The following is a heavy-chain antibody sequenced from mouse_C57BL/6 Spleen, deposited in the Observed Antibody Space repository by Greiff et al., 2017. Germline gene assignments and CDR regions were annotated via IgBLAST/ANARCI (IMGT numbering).Heavy chain of an antibody. CDR2: IYPGSGST. CDR1: GYTFTSYW. CDR3: ASGEDYDAMDY. J-gene: IGHJ4*01. Sequence: VQLQQPGAELVKPGASVKMSCKASGYTFTSYWITWVKQRPGQGLEWIGVIYPGSGSTNYNEKFKSKATLTVDTSSSTAYMQLSSLTSEDSAVXYCASGEDYDAMDYWGQGTSVTVSS. V-gene: IGHV1-55*01.